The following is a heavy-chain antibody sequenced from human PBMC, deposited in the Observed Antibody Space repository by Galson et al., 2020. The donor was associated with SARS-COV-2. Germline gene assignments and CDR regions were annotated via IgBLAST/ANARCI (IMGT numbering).Heavy chain of an antibody. V-gene: IGHV1-46*01. J-gene: IGHJ5*02. Sequence: ASVKVSCKASGYTFTSYYMHWVRQAPGQGLEWMGIINPSGGSTSYAQKFQGRVTMTRDTSTSTVYMELSSLRSEDTAVYYCARSGVDTAIGGWWFDPWGQGTLVTVSS. CDR2: INPSGGST. CDR3: ARSGVDTAIGGWWFDP. CDR1: GYTFTSYY. D-gene: IGHD5-18*01.